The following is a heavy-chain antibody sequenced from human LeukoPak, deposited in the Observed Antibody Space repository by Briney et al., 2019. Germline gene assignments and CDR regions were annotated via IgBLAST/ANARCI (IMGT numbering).Heavy chain of an antibody. Sequence: GGSLRLSCAASGFTFSSYAMSWVRQAPGKGLEWVSTVSGSGSGKYYADSVKGRFTISRDNSKNTLYLQMNSLRAEDTAVYYCVKGLSAYYYYGMDVWGQGTTVTVSS. CDR3: VKGLSAYYYYGMDV. CDR1: GFTFSSYA. D-gene: IGHD2-2*01. J-gene: IGHJ6*02. V-gene: IGHV3-23*01. CDR2: VSGSGSGK.